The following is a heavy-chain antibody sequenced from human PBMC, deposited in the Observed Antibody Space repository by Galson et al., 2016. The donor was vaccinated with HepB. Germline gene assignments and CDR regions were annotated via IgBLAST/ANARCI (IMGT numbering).Heavy chain of an antibody. Sequence: SLRLSCAASGFSVGRNFMTWVRQAPGKGLEGVSLIYSGGGSHYADSVKSRFTISRDNSKNTLYLQMNSLRAEDTAVYYCARKTDTSGQGDYWGQGTLVTVSS. J-gene: IGHJ4*02. V-gene: IGHV3-66*01. D-gene: IGHD3-22*01. CDR3: ARKTDTSGQGDY. CDR2: IYSGGGS. CDR1: GFSVGRNF.